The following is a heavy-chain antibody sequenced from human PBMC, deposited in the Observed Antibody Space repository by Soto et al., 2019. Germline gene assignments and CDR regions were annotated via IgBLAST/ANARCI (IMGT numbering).Heavy chain of an antibody. D-gene: IGHD2-2*01. CDR1: GFTFSSYE. CDR3: ATDIVVVPAPIDY. Sequence: GGSLRLSCAASGFTFSSYEMNWVRQAPGKGLEWVSYISSSGSTIYYADSVKGRFTISRDNAKNSLYLQMNSLRAEDTAVYYCATDIVVVPAPIDYWGQGTLVTVSS. J-gene: IGHJ4*02. CDR2: ISSSGSTI. V-gene: IGHV3-48*03.